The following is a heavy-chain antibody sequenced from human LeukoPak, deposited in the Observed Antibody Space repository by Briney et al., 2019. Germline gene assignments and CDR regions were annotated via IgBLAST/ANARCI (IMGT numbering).Heavy chain of an antibody. J-gene: IGHJ5*02. Sequence: SETLSLTCTVSGGSITTYYWSWIRQPAGKGLEWIGHVYTSGSTKYNPSLKSRVTMSVDTSKNQFSLKLRSVTAADTAVYYCARDERDYDFWSGSNQYGRFDLWGQGTLVTVSS. D-gene: IGHD3-3*01. CDR1: GGSITTYY. CDR2: VYTSGST. CDR3: ARDERDYDFWSGSNQYGRFDL. V-gene: IGHV4-4*07.